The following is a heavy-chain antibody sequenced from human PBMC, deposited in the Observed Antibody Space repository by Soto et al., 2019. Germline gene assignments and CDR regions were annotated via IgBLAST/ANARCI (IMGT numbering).Heavy chain of an antibody. J-gene: IGHJ5*02. CDR3: AKGREKRSGYRFNWFDP. CDR1: GYSVTKLS. CDR2: FDPEDGQI. D-gene: IGHD3-22*01. Sequence: QVHLVQSGAEVKKPGASVKVSCKVSGYSVTKLSMHWVRQAPGKGLEWMGGFDPEDGQIIYAQEFQGRVTMTEDTSTSTAYMELSSLTSEDTAVYYCAKGREKRSGYRFNWFDPWGQGSLVTVSS. V-gene: IGHV1-24*01.